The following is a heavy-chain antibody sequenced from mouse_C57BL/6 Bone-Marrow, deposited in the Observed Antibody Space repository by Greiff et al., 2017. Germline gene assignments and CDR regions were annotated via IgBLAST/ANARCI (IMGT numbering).Heavy chain of an antibody. J-gene: IGHJ3*01. CDR3: ARDLNWDEGAWFAY. D-gene: IGHD4-1*02. CDR1: GFTFSDYG. Sequence: EVQRVESGGGLVKPGGSLKLSCAASGFTFSDYGMHWVRQAPEKGLEWVAYISSGSSTIYYADTVKGRFTISRDNAKNTLFLQMTSLRSEDTAMYYCARDLNWDEGAWFAYWGQGTLVTVSA. CDR2: ISSGSSTI. V-gene: IGHV5-17*01.